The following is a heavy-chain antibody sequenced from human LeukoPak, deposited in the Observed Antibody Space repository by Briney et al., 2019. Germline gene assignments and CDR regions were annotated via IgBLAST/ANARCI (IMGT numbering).Heavy chain of an antibody. Sequence: SVKVSCKASGGTFSSYAISWVRQAPGQGLEWMGRIIPILGIANYAQKFQGRVTITADKSTSTAYMELSSLRSEDTAVCYCARGEATYYYGSGSYYDFDYWGQGTLVTVSS. CDR3: ARGEATYYYGSGSYYDFDY. D-gene: IGHD3-10*01. CDR2: IIPILGIA. CDR1: GGTFSSYA. J-gene: IGHJ4*02. V-gene: IGHV1-69*04.